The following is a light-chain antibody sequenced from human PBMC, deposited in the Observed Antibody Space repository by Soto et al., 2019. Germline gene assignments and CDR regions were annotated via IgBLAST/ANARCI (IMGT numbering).Light chain of an antibody. Sequence: QSALTQPASVSGSPGQSITISRTGTSSDVGGYNYVSWYQQHPGKAPQLIIYDVINRPSGVSNRFSGSKSGNTASLTISGLQAEDEADYYCSSYTSSSARVFGGGTKVTVL. V-gene: IGLV2-14*03. CDR2: DVI. CDR3: SSYTSSSARV. J-gene: IGLJ3*02. CDR1: SSDVGGYNY.